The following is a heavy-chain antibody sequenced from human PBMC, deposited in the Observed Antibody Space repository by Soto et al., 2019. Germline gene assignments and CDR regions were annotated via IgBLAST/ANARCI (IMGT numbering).Heavy chain of an antibody. V-gene: IGHV4-59*01. D-gene: IGHD3-10*01. Sequence: SETLSLTCTVSGGSIRSYCWTWIRQPPGEGLEWIGYIYYSGTTNYNPSLKSRVTISVDTSKNQFSLKLSSVTAADTAVYYCARAMVRGVIELPYYYYYMDVWGKGTTVTVSS. CDR3: ARAMVRGVIELPYYYYYMDV. CDR2: IYYSGTT. J-gene: IGHJ6*03. CDR1: GGSIRSYC.